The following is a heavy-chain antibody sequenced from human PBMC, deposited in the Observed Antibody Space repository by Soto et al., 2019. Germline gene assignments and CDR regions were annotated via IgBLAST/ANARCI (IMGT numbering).Heavy chain of an antibody. CDR1: GFSLSNARMG. Sequence: QVTLKESGPVLVKPTETLTLTCTVSGFSLSNARMGVSWIRQPPGKALEWLAHIFSNDEKSYSTSLKSRLTIYKDTSQSQVVLTMTNLDPVDTATYYCARISPRWFGTGWCDPCGQGTLVTVSS. CDR2: IFSNDEK. J-gene: IGHJ5*02. D-gene: IGHD3-10*01. CDR3: ARISPRWFGTGWCDP. V-gene: IGHV2-26*01.